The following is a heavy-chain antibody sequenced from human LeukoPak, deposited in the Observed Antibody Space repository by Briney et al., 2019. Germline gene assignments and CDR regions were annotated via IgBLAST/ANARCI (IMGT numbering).Heavy chain of an antibody. J-gene: IGHJ4*02. V-gene: IGHV3-74*01. D-gene: IGHD5-18*01. CDR3: ARGYYHGSIDY. Sequence: GGSLRLSCAASGFTFSTDWLHWVRQAPGKGLVWVSRIESDGGSTTYADSVKGRFTISRDNAKNTLYLQMNSLRAEDTAVYYCARGYYHGSIDYCVQGTLVTVSS. CDR2: IESDGGST. CDR1: GFTFSTDW.